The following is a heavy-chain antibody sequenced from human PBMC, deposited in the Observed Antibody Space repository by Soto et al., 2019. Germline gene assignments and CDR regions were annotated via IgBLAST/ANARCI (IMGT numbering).Heavy chain of an antibody. Sequence: SETLSLTCAVYGGSFSGYYWSWIRQPPGKGLEWIGEINHSGSTNYNPSLKSRVTISVDTSKNQFSLKLSSVTAADTAVYYCVRDPSSGYRSFDYWGQGTLVTVSS. J-gene: IGHJ4*02. CDR3: VRDPSSGYRSFDY. CDR2: INHSGST. D-gene: IGHD3-22*01. V-gene: IGHV4-34*01. CDR1: GGSFSGYY.